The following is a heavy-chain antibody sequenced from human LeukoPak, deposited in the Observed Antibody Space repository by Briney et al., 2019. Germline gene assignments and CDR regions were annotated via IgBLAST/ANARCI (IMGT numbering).Heavy chain of an antibody. CDR3: ARDVAIFGVVIQYYFDY. CDR1: GGSISSGGYY. Sequence: ETLSLTCTVSGGSISSGGYYWSWVRQAPGKGLEWVANMKQDGSEQYYVDSVKGRFTISRDNAKNSMYLQMNSLRAEDTAVYYCARDVAIFGVVIQYYFDYWGQGTLVTVSS. J-gene: IGHJ4*02. D-gene: IGHD3-3*01. V-gene: IGHV3-7*01. CDR2: MKQDGSEQ.